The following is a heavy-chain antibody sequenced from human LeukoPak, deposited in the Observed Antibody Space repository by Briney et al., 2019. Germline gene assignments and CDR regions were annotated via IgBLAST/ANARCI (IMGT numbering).Heavy chain of an antibody. CDR3: ARRMVRGARLVKPMDYYYYMDV. J-gene: IGHJ6*03. CDR1: GGSISSGGYY. V-gene: IGHV4-31*03. D-gene: IGHD3-10*01. CDR2: IYYSGST. Sequence: SQTLSLTCTVSGGSISSGGYYWSWIRQHPGKGLEWIGYIYYSGSTYYNPSLKSRVTISVDTSKNQFSLKLSSVTAADTAVYYCARRMVRGARLVKPMDYYYYMDVWGKGTTVTVSS.